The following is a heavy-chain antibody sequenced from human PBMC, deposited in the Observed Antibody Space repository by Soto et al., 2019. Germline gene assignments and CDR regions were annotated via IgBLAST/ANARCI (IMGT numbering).Heavy chain of an antibody. CDR1: GVPFSSYF. Sequence: GGSLSLSCAASGVPFSSYFMHWVRQAPGKGLEWVAVISYDGSNKYYADSVKGRFTISRDNSKNTLYLQMNSLRAEDTAVYYCSKDFRIAGAPWGVGLWGQGTTVTVSS. J-gene: IGHJ6*02. D-gene: IGHD2-21*01. CDR3: SKDFRIAGAPWGVGL. CDR2: ISYDGSNK. V-gene: IGHV3-30*18.